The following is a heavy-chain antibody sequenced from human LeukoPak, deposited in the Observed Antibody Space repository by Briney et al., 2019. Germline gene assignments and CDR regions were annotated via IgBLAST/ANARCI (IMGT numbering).Heavy chain of an antibody. D-gene: IGHD2-8*02. Sequence: PSETLSLTCTVSGGSISSSSYYWGWIRQPPGKGLEWIGSIYYSGSTYYNPSLKSRVTISVDTSKNQFSLKLSSVTAADTAVYYCAGVPLLGLQYYFDYWGQGTLVTVSS. V-gene: IGHV4-39*01. CDR2: IYYSGST. J-gene: IGHJ4*02. CDR1: GGSISSSSYY. CDR3: AGVPLLGLQYYFDY.